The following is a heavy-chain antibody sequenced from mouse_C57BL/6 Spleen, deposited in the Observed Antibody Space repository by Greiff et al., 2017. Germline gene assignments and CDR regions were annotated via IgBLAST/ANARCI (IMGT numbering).Heavy chain of an antibody. CDR3: ARLGITKAMDY. V-gene: IGHV5-17*01. Sequence: DVQLVESGGGLVKPGGSLKLSCAASGFTFSDYGMHWVRQAPEKGLEWVAYISSGSSTIYYADTVKGRFTISRDNAKNTLFLQMTSLRSEDTAMYYCARLGITKAMDYWGQGTSVTVSS. CDR2: ISSGSSTI. J-gene: IGHJ4*01. CDR1: GFTFSDYG. D-gene: IGHD2-4*01.